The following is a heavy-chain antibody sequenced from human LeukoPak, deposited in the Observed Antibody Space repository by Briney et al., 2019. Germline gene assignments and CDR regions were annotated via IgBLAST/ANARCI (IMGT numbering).Heavy chain of an antibody. CDR1: GYTFTGYY. J-gene: IGHJ4*02. CDR3: ASSRLSPQTYGDPFLLDY. Sequence: GASVEVSCKASGYTFTGYYMHWVRQAPGQGLEWMGWINPNSGGTNYAQKFQGWVTMTRDTSISTAYMELSRLRSDDTAVYYCASSRLSPQTYGDPFLLDYWGQGTLVTVSS. CDR2: INPNSGGT. V-gene: IGHV1-2*04. D-gene: IGHD4-17*01.